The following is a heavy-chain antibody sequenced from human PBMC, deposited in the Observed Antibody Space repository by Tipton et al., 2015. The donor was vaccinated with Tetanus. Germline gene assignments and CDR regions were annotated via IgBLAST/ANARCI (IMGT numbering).Heavy chain of an antibody. CDR1: GFTSKSHY. V-gene: IGHV3-74*01. D-gene: IGHD2/OR15-2a*01. J-gene: IGHJ2*01. CDR3: ARDIAIVRARDWYFDV. Sequence: SLRLSCAASGFTSKSHYMHWVRQAPGKGLVWISRINPDGRRTNYADSVKGRFTISRDNSKNTLYLQMNSLSAEDTAVYYCARDIAIVRARDWYFDVWGRGTLVTVSS. CDR2: INPDGRRT.